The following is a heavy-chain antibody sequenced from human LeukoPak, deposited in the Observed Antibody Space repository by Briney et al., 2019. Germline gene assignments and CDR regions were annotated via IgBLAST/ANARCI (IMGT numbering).Heavy chain of an antibody. CDR2: INHSGST. D-gene: IGHD3-3*01. Sequence: PSETLSLTCAVYGGSFSGYYWSWIRQPPGKGLEWIGEINHSGSTNYNPSLKSRVTISVDTSKNQFSLKLSSVTAADTAVYYCAGQIHCDFWSGNHDYWGQGTLVTVSS. J-gene: IGHJ4*02. CDR3: AGQIHCDFWSGNHDY. V-gene: IGHV4-34*01. CDR1: GGSFSGYY.